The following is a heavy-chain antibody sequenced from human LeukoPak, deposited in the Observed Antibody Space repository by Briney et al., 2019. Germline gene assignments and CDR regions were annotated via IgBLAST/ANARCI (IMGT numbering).Heavy chain of an antibody. J-gene: IGHJ4*02. D-gene: IGHD3-3*01. CDR2: ISSSSSYI. CDR3: ARDSYDFWSGYYHGPH. Sequence: GGSLRLSCAAFGFTFSSYSMNWVRQAPGKGLEWVSSISSSSSYIYYADSVKGRFTISRDNAKNSLYLQMNSLRAEDTAVYYCARDSYDFWSGYYHGPHWGQGTLVTVSS. V-gene: IGHV3-21*01. CDR1: GFTFSSYS.